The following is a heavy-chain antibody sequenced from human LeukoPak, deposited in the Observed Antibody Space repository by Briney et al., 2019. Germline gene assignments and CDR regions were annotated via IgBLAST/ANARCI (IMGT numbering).Heavy chain of an antibody. CDR3: ARGRGSSVV. J-gene: IGHJ4*02. V-gene: IGHV3-48*03. CDR2: ISSSGSTI. D-gene: IGHD1-26*01. Sequence: GGSLRLSCAASGFTFSSYEMNWVRQAPGKGLEWVSYISSSGSTIYYADSVKGRFTISRDNAKNSLNLQMHSLRAEDTALYYCARGRGSSVVWGQGTLVTVSS. CDR1: GFTFSSYE.